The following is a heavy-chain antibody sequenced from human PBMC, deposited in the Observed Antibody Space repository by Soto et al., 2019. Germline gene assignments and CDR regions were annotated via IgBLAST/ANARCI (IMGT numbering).Heavy chain of an antibody. Sequence: SLRLSCVASGFSLANYPMNWVRQTPGKGLEWISYSSPRGDTIYYADSVECRFTISRDNARNSLSLHMSNLRDEDSALYYCAKGPHTNVGWPYYFESWGQGVPVTVSS. V-gene: IGHV3-48*02. CDR3: AKGPHTNVGWPYYFES. J-gene: IGHJ4*02. CDR1: GFSLANYP. CDR2: SSPRGDTI. D-gene: IGHD6-19*01.